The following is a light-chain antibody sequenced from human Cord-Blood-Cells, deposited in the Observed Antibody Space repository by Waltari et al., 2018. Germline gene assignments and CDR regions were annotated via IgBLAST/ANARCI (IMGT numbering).Light chain of an antibody. CDR1: SSDAGGYNY. V-gene: IGLV2-8*01. J-gene: IGLJ3*02. CDR2: EVS. CDR3: SSYAGSNNWV. Sequence: QTALTQPPSASASPGQSVTISCPGTSSDAGGYNYVSWYHQHPGKAPKLMVYEVSKRASGVPDRFSGSKSGNTASLTVSGLQAEDEADYYCSSYAGSNNWVFGGGTKLTVL.